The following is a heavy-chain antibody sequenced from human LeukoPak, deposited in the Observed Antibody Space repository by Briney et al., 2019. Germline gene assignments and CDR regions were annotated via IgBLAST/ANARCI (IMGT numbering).Heavy chain of an antibody. J-gene: IGHJ4*02. V-gene: IGHV3-48*01. CDR2: ISSSSDTL. Sequence: GGSLRLSCAASALTFSRYWMSWVRQAPGKGLEWLSYISSSSDTLYYADSVKGRFTISRDNAKNSLYLQMNSLRAEDTAVYYCAKNRGIYGDYYDYWGQGTLVTVSS. D-gene: IGHD4-17*01. CDR3: AKNRGIYGDYYDY. CDR1: ALTFSRYW.